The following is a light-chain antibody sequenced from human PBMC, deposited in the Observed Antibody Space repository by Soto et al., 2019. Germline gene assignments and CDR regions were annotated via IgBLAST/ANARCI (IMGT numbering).Light chain of an antibody. CDR1: QGVTTAY. J-gene: IGKJ3*01. Sequence: EIVLTQSPGTLSLSPGERATLSCRASQGVTTAYLAWYQHKPGQAPRLLIYGASNRATGVPDRFSGSGSGTDFTLTINRLEPEDFAVYSCQQYGGSPLFTFGPGTKVDFK. CDR3: QQYGGSPLFT. CDR2: GAS. V-gene: IGKV3-20*01.